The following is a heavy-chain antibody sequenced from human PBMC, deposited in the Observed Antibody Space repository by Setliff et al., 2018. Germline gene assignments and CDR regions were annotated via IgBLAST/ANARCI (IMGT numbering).Heavy chain of an antibody. CDR3: ARLSHAYYYGSGSYFGFDP. V-gene: IGHV4-39*02. Sequence: SETLSLTCTVSGASISSRSYYWAWIRQPPGKGLEWIGSISYTGRTYYNPSLESRLTMSVDTSKNHFSLQLTSVTVADRAVYYCARLSHAYYYGSGSYFGFDPWGQGTLVTVSS. J-gene: IGHJ5*02. CDR2: ISYTGRT. CDR1: GASISSRSYY. D-gene: IGHD3-10*01.